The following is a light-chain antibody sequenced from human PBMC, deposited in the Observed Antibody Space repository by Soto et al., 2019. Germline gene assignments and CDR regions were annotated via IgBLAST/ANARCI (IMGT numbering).Light chain of an antibody. J-gene: IGLJ1*01. CDR3: ETWDSNTYV. V-gene: IGLV4-60*02. CDR1: SGHSSYI. CDR2: LEGSGSY. Sequence: QSVLTQSSSAYASLGSSVSLTCTLSSGHSSYIIAWHQQQPGKAPRYLMKLEGSGSYNKGSGVPDRFSGSSSGADRYLTISNLQFEDEADYYCETWDSNTYVFGTGTKVTVL.